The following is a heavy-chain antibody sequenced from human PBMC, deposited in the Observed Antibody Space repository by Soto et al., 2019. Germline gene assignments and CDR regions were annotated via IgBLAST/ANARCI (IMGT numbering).Heavy chain of an antibody. V-gene: IGHV5-51*01. J-gene: IGHJ4*02. Sequence: GESLKSSCKGSGYSFTSYWIGWVRHMPGKGLEWMGIIYPGDSDTRYSPSFQGQVTISADKSISTAYLQWSSLRASDTAMYYCAARPDTAMVYFDYWGQGTLGTVS. D-gene: IGHD5-18*01. CDR3: AARPDTAMVYFDY. CDR1: GYSFTSYW. CDR2: IYPGDSDT.